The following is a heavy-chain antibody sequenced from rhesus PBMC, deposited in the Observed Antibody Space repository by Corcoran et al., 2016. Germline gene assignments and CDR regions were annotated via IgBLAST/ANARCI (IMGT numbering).Heavy chain of an antibody. CDR1: GGSVSSSNW. J-gene: IGHJ4*01. Sequence: QLQLQESGPGLVKPSETLSLTCAVSGGSVSSSNWWSWIRQPPGRGLEWIGRIPGSGGSTSHNPPLPSRVTLSTDTSKNQLSLKVSSVTAADTAVYYCARMGSRPIDYWGQGVLVTVSS. CDR3: ARMGSRPIDY. V-gene: IGHV4-57*02. D-gene: IGHD5-24*01. CDR2: IPGSGGST.